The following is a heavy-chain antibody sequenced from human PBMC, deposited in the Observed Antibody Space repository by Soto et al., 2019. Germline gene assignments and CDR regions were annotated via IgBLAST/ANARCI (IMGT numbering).Heavy chain of an antibody. J-gene: IGHJ6*02. CDR2: IYWDDDK. CDR1: GFSFSSIGEG. V-gene: IGHV2-5*02. CDR3: VQSRCGGDCLQSYSSHSYYGLDV. Sequence: QITLKESGPTLVKPTQTLTLTCTFPGFSFSSIGEGVGWIRQPPGKALEWLALIYWDDDKRYSPSLKSRLTITKDTSKNQVGLTMTYMDPVDTATYYCVQSRCGGDCLQSYSSHSYYGLDVWGQGTTVTVSS. D-gene: IGHD2-21*02.